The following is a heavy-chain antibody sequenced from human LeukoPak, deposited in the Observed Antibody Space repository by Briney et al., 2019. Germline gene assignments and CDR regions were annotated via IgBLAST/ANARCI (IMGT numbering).Heavy chain of an antibody. CDR2: ISYDGSNK. V-gene: IGHV3-30*18. CDR1: GFTFSSYG. D-gene: IGHD3-10*01. CDR3: AKSLYGSGFGIDY. Sequence: GRSLRLSCAASGFTFSSYGMHWVRQAPGKGLEWVAVISYDGSNKYYADSVKGRFTISRDNSKNTLYLQMNSLRAEDTAVYYCAKSLYGSGFGIDYWGQGTLVTVSS. J-gene: IGHJ4*02.